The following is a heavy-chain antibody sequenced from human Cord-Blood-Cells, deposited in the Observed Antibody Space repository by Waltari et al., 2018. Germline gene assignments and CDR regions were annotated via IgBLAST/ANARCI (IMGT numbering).Heavy chain of an antibody. D-gene: IGHD6-6*01. V-gene: IGHV3-23*01. CDR1: GFTFSSYA. Sequence: EVQLLESGGGLVQPGGSLRLSCAASGFTFSSYAMSWVRQAPGKGLEWVSAISGSGGSTYSANSVKVRSTVSRDKSKNARLRQVNSRRAEDTAVYYWAAYSGTVQAYSSSSFDYWGQGTLVTVTS. CDR3: AAYSGTVQAYSSSSFDY. J-gene: IGHJ4*02. CDR2: ISGSGGST.